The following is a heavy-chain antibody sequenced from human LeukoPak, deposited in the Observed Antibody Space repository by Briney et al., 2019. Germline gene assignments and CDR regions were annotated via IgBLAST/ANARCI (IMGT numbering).Heavy chain of an antibody. CDR2: IKQDGSEK. Sequence: GGSLRLSCAASGFTFSTYWMTWVRQAPGKGLEWVANIKQDGSEKYYEDSMKGRFTISRDNAKSSLYLQMNSLRAEDTAVYYCARSGDYYDILTGYRWGQGTLVTVSS. CDR3: ARSGDYYDILTGYR. V-gene: IGHV3-7*01. J-gene: IGHJ4*02. D-gene: IGHD3-9*01. CDR1: GFTFSTYW.